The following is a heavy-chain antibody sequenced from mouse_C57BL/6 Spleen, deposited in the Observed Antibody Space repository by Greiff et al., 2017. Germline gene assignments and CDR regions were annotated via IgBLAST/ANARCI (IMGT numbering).Heavy chain of an antibody. D-gene: IGHD2-4*01. J-gene: IGHJ4*01. CDR1: GYTFTEYT. Sequence: QVQLQQSGAELVKPGASVKLSCKASGYTFTEYTIHWVKQRSGQGLEWIGWFYPGSGSIKYNEKFKDKATLTADKSSSTVYMELSRLTSEDAAVYFCARLNIYYDYDGYAMDYWGQGTSVTVSS. CDR3: ARLNIYYDYDGYAMDY. CDR2: FYPGSGSI. V-gene: IGHV1-62-2*01.